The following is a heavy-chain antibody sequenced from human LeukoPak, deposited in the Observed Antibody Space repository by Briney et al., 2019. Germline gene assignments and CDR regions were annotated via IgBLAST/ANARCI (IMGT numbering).Heavy chain of an antibody. J-gene: IGHJ4*02. CDR1: GFTVSSNY. V-gene: IGHV3-7*01. D-gene: IGHD1-20*01. CDR2: IKQDGSEK. Sequence: GGSLRLSCAASGFTVSSNYMSWVRQAPGKGLEWVANIKQDGSEKYYVDSVKGRFTISRDNAKNSLYLQMNSLRAEDTAVYYCAREGGHNWYFDYWGQGTLVTVSS. CDR3: AREGGHNWYFDY.